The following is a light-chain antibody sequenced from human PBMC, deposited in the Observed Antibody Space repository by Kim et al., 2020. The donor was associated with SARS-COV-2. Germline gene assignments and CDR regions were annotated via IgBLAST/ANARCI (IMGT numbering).Light chain of an antibody. Sequence: ASVELTCTLSSGHSSYAIAWHQQQPEKGPRYLMKLNSDGSHSEGDGIPDRFSGSNSGAERYLTISSLQSEDEADYYCQTWGTGIWVFGGGTQLTVL. CDR1: SGHSSYA. V-gene: IGLV4-69*01. CDR3: QTWGTGIWV. J-gene: IGLJ3*02. CDR2: LNSDGSH.